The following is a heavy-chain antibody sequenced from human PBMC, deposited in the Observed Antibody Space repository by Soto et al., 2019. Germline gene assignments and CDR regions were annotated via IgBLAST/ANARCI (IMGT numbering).Heavy chain of an antibody. V-gene: IGHV1-69*01. CDR2: IIPVVGTA. J-gene: IGHJ6*01. Sequence: QLQLVQSGAEVKKPGSSVKVSCKASGGAFSSYGVNWVRQAPGEGLEWMGGIIPVVGTANYAQKFQGRVTITADESTGTACMELSSLRSEDTAVYYCARRFGSFYGMDVWGQGSTVTVSS. CDR1: GGAFSSYG. D-gene: IGHD3-10*01. CDR3: ARRFGSFYGMDV.